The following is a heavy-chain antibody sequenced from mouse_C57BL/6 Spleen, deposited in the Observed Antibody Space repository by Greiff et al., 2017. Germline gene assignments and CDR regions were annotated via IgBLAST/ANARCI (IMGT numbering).Heavy chain of an antibody. J-gene: IGHJ2*01. V-gene: IGHV1-82*01. CDR3: ARRGGSSLYFDY. CDR2: IYPGDGDT. Sequence: VQRVESGPELVKPGASVKISCKASGYAFSSSWMNWVKQRPGKGLEWIGRIYPGDGDTNYNGKFKGKATLTADKSSSTAYMQLSSLTSEDSAVYFCARRGGSSLYFDYWGQGTTLTVSS. D-gene: IGHD1-1*01. CDR1: GYAFSSSW.